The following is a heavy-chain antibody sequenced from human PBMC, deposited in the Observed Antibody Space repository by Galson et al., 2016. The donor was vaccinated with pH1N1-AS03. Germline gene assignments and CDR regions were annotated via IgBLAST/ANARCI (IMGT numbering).Heavy chain of an antibody. CDR3: TTRSHYNYDKDV. V-gene: IGHV3-15*01. CDR1: GFTFSDAW. J-gene: IGHJ6*02. Sequence: SLRLSCAASGFTFSDAWMSWVRQAPGKGLEWVGRLKSKTGGGTADYAAPVKGRFTISRDDSKNTLYLQMNSLKTEDTAVYYCTTRSHYNYDKDVWGQGTTVTVSS. CDR2: LKSKTGGGTA.